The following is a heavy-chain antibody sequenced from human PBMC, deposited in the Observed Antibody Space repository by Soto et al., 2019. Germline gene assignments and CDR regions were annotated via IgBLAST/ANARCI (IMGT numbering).Heavy chain of an antibody. V-gene: IGHV3-30-3*01. Sequence: GGSLRLSCAASGFTFSSYAMHWVRQAPGKGLEWVAVISYDGSNKYYADSVKGRFTISRDNSKNTLYLQMNSLRAEDTAVYYCARPLVGTICFDYWGQGTLVTVSS. CDR3: ARPLVGTICFDY. CDR1: GFTFSSYA. J-gene: IGHJ4*02. CDR2: ISYDGSNK. D-gene: IGHD2-8*02.